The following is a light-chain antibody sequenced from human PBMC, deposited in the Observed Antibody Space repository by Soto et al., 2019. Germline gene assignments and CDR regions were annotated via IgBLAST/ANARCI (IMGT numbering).Light chain of an antibody. CDR3: SSYAGNNNVI. CDR1: SSDVGSYRF. J-gene: IGLJ2*01. V-gene: IGLV2-8*01. CDR2: EVS. Sequence: SALTQPPSASGSPGQSVTISCTGTSSDVGSYRFVSWYQQHPGKAPKLLIYEVSKRPSGVPDRFSVSTSGNTASLTVSGLQADGEADYYCSSYAGNNNVIFGGGTKVTVL.